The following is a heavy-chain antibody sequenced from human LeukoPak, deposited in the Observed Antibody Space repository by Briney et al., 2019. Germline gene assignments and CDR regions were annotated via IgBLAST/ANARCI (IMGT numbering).Heavy chain of an antibody. CDR2: IHYSGTT. V-gene: IGHV4-59*08. J-gene: IGHJ4*02. D-gene: IGHD5-12*01. Sequence: SETLSLTCTFSLGSITGYYWSWIRQPPGKELEWIAYIHYSGTTDYNPSLKSRVTISVDTSKNQFSLKLSSVTAADTALYYCARHSRKLVAEVIDYWGQGTLVTVSS. CDR3: ARHSRKLVAEVIDY. CDR1: LGSITGYY.